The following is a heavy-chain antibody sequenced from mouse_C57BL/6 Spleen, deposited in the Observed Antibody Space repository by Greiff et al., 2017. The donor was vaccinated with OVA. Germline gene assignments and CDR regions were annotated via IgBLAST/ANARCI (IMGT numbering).Heavy chain of an antibody. Sequence: QVQLQQPGAELVRPGSSVKLSCKASGYTFTSYWMHWVKQRPIQGLEWIGNIDPSDSETHYNQKFKDKATLTVDKSSSTAYMQLSSLTSEDSAVYYCARRVYYGSSEAYFDVWGTGTTVTVSS. CDR2: IDPSDSET. CDR3: ARRVYYGSSEAYFDV. D-gene: IGHD1-1*01. J-gene: IGHJ1*03. V-gene: IGHV1-52*01. CDR1: GYTFTSYW.